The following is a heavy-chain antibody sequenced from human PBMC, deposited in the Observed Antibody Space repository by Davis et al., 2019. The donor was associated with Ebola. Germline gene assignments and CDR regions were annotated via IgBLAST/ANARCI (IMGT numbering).Heavy chain of an antibody. J-gene: IGHJ3*02. CDR1: GDSMSDYY. Sequence: SETLSLTCTVSGDSMSDYYYNWIRQPPGRGLEWIGNMYYSGTTNRNPSLMSRLTISGDMSRNQFSLTLNSVTAADTAVYYCARGVYDRPGDIWGQGTMVTVSS. D-gene: IGHD5/OR15-5a*01. CDR3: ARGVYDRPGDI. V-gene: IGHV4-59*01. CDR2: MYYSGTT.